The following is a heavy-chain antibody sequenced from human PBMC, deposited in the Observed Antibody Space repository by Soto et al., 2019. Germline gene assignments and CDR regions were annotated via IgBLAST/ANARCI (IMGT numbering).Heavy chain of an antibody. V-gene: IGHV1-46*01. CDR3: AREANSADY. D-gene: IGHD7-27*01. J-gene: IGHJ4*02. CDR2: ISPSDGST. CDR1: GYTFTSYY. Sequence: QVQLVQSGAEVKKPGASVKLSCKASGYTFTSYYMHWVRQAPGQGLEWVGLISPSDGSTTYAQKFQGRVTVTRDTSTSTVYMELSSLRSDDTAVYYCAREANSADYWGQGTLVTVSS.